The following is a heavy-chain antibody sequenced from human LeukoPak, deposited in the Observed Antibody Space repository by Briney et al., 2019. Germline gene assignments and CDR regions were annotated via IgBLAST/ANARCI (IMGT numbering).Heavy chain of an antibody. J-gene: IGHJ5*02. CDR2: MNQDGSQK. Sequence: GGSLRLSCVVSGFTFSTYWMSWVRQAPGKGLEWVVYMNQDGSQKYYVDSVKGRFTISRDNVKSSLYLQVSSLRAEDTAVYYCVRNIAAAGTSFDPWGQGTLVTVAS. V-gene: IGHV3-7*01. CDR3: VRNIAAAGTSFDP. CDR1: GFTFSTYW. D-gene: IGHD6-13*01.